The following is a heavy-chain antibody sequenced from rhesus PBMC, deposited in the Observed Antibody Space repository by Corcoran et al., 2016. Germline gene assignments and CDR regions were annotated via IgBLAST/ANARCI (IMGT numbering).Heavy chain of an antibody. D-gene: IGHD4-17*01. Sequence: QLQLQESGPELVKPSETLSLTCAVSGGSISSNYWSWIRQPPGKGLEWSGRIYGSVGSIDDNPSLKSRVTTSTDTSNNQFSLTRSSVTAADTAVYYCARDRGNYWDPHFDVWGPGVLVTVSS. CDR3: ARDRGNYWDPHFDV. CDR2: IYGSVGSI. CDR1: GGSISSNY. J-gene: IGHJ5-1*01. V-gene: IGHV4-173*01.